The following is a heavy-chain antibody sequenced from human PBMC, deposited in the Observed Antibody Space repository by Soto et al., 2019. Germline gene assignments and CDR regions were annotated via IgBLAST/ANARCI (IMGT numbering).Heavy chain of an antibody. V-gene: IGHV4-34*01. J-gene: IGHJ4*02. Sequence: SQTLSLTWAVYGGSFSGYYWSWIIQPPGKGLEWIGEINHSGSTNYNPSLKSRVTISVDTSKNQFSLKLSSVTAADTAVYYCARQSSGIAVAGNPYYFDYWGQGTLVTVSS. CDR2: INHSGST. D-gene: IGHD6-19*01. CDR3: ARQSSGIAVAGNPYYFDY. CDR1: GGSFSGYY.